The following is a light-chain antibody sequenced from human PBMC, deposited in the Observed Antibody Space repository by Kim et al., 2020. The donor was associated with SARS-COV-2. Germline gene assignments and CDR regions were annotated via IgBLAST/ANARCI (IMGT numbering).Light chain of an antibody. CDR2: SNN. J-gene: IGLJ1*01. CDR3: AEWDDSLNCPA. Sequence: GQRVTISFSAISSNIGSNTVNWYQQLPGTAPKPLIYSNNQRPSGVPARFSGSKSGTSASLAISGLQSADEAAYYCAEWDDSLNCPAFGTVTKVTVL. CDR1: SSNIGSNT. V-gene: IGLV1-44*01.